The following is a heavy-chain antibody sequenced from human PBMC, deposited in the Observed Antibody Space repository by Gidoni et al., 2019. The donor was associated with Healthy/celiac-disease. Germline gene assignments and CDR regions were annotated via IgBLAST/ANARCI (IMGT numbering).Heavy chain of an antibody. CDR1: GFTFRSAS. CDR2: ISGSGGST. V-gene: IGHV3-23*01. Sequence: EVQLLESGGGLVQPGGSLRLSCAASGFTFRSASMSWVRQAPGKGLEWVSAISGSGGSTYYADSVKGRFTISRDNSKNTLYLQMNSLRAEDTAVYYCAPLTTVSPLDYWGQGTLVTVSS. D-gene: IGHD4-17*01. CDR3: APLTTVSPLDY. J-gene: IGHJ4*02.